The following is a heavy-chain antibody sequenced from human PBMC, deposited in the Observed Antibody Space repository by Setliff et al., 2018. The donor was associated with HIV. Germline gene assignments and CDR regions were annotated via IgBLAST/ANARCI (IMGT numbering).Heavy chain of an antibody. CDR1: GYTFTSYG. Sequence: ASVKVSCKASGYTFTSYGISWVRQAPGQGLEWMGWISAYNGNTNYAQKLQGRVTMTTDTSTSTAHMELRSLRSDDTAVYYCARGDSSGYYYYYGMDVWGQGTTVTVSS. CDR3: ARGDSSGYYYYYGMDV. CDR2: ISAYNGNT. V-gene: IGHV1-18*01. D-gene: IGHD6-19*01. J-gene: IGHJ6*02.